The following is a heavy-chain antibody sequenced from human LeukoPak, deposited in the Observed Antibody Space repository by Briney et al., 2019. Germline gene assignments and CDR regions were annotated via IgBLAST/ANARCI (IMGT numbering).Heavy chain of an antibody. CDR2: INSDGSST. CDR3: ARDLAESYYYYGMDV. CDR1: GFTFSSYW. Sequence: GGSLRLSCAASGFTFSSYWMHWVRQAPGKGLVWVSRINSDGSSTSYADSVKARFTISRDNSKNTLYLQMNSLRAEDTAVYYCARDLAESYYYYGMDVWGQGTTVTVSS. J-gene: IGHJ6*02. V-gene: IGHV3-74*01.